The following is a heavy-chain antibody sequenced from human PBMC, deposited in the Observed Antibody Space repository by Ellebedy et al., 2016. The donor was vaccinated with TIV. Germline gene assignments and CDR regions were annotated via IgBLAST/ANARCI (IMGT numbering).Heavy chain of an antibody. CDR2: IYYSGST. CDR3: WGYYEGVDP. J-gene: IGHJ5*02. D-gene: IGHD3-3*01. V-gene: IGHV4-39*01. Sequence: MPGGSLRLSCTVSGGSISSSSYYWGWIRQPPGKGLEWIGSIYYSGSTYYNPSLKSRVTISVDTSKNQFSLKLSSVTAADTAVYYCWGYYEGVDPWGQGTLVTVSS. CDR1: GGSISSSSYY.